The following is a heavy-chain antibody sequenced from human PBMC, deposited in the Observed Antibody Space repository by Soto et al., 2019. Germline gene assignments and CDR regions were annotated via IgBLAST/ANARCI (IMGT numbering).Heavy chain of an antibody. Sequence: PGGSLRLSCAASGFTFSSYSMNWVRQAPGKGLEWVSSISSSSSYIYYADSVKGRFTISRDNAKNSPYLQMNSLRAEDTAVYYCARAYDFWSGYLNAFDIWRQGTMVT. CDR1: GFTFSSYS. V-gene: IGHV3-21*01. CDR2: ISSSSSYI. J-gene: IGHJ3*02. CDR3: ARAYDFWSGYLNAFDI. D-gene: IGHD3-3*01.